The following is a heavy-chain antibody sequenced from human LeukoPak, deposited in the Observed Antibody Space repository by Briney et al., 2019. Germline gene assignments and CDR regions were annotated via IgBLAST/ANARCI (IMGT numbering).Heavy chain of an antibody. D-gene: IGHD5-18*01. J-gene: IGHJ5*02. CDR2: ISGSGGST. CDR3: AKDRDSYGYRGWFDP. CDR1: GFTFSSYA. Sequence: PGGSLRLSRAASGFTFSSYAMSWVRQAPGKGLEWVSVISGSGGSTYYADSVKGRFTISRDDSKNTLYLQMNSLRAEDTAVYYCAKDRDSYGYRGWFDPWGQGTLVTVSS. V-gene: IGHV3-23*01.